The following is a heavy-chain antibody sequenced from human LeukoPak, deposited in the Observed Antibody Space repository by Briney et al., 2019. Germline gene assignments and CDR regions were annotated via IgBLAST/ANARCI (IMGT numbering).Heavy chain of an antibody. CDR3: AKDKGLSIAAAGFDY. CDR1: GFTFDDYA. Sequence: GGSLRLSCAASGFTFDDYAMHWVRQAPGKGLEWVSGISWNSGSIGYADSVKGRFTISRDNAKNSLYLQMNSLRAEDTALYYCAKDKGLSIAAAGFDYWGQGTLVTVSS. J-gene: IGHJ4*02. D-gene: IGHD6-13*01. V-gene: IGHV3-9*01. CDR2: ISWNSGSI.